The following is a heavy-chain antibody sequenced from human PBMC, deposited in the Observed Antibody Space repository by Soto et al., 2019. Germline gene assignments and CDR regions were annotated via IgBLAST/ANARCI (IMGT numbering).Heavy chain of an antibody. J-gene: IGHJ4*02. CDR3: AREGTIRVDDY. Sequence: QVQLVQSGAEVKKPGASVRVSCKASGYTFTSYDINWVRQATGQGLEWMGWMNPNSGNTGYAQKFQGRVNMPRNTSTSPAYMGLSSLRSEDTAVYYCAREGTIRVDDYWGQGTLVTVSS. D-gene: IGHD2-8*02. V-gene: IGHV1-8*01. CDR2: MNPNSGNT. CDR1: GYTFTSYD.